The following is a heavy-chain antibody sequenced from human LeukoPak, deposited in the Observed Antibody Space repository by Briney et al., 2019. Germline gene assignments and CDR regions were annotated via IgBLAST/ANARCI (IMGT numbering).Heavy chain of an antibody. Sequence: RSGGSLRLSCAASGFTFSSYSMNWVRQAPGKGLEWVSYISSTGGSTSYADSVKGRFTISRDDAENSLYLQMNSLRAEDTAVYFCARASGQLERLGYFDYWGQGTLVTVSS. J-gene: IGHJ4*02. CDR3: ARASGQLERLGYFDY. CDR1: GFTFSSYS. CDR2: ISSTGGST. D-gene: IGHD1-1*01. V-gene: IGHV3-48*04.